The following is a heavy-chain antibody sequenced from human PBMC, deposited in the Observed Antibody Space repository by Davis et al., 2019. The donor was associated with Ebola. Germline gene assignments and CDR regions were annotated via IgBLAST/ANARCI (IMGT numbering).Heavy chain of an antibody. D-gene: IGHD1-26*01. Sequence: GESLKISCAASGFTVRTTYMSWVRQAPGKGLERVAVISYDGSNKYYADSVKGRFTISRDNSKNTLYLQMNSLRAEDTAIYYCARDHGWEIPQPIGYYYGLDVWGQGTTVAVSS. CDR3: ARDHGWEIPQPIGYYYGLDV. V-gene: IGHV3-30*03. CDR1: GFTVRTTY. CDR2: ISYDGSNK. J-gene: IGHJ6*02.